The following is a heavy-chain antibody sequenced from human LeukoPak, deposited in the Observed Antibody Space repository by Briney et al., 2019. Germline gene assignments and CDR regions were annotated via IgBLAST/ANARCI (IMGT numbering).Heavy chain of an antibody. Sequence: ASVKVSCKASGYTFTSYGISWVRQAPGKGLEWVSAISGSGGSTYYADSVKGRFTISRDNSKNTLYLQMNSLRAEDTAVYYCAKDGYDGYSYWGQGTLVTVSS. CDR1: GYTFTSYG. V-gene: IGHV3-23*01. D-gene: IGHD5-24*01. CDR2: ISGSGGST. J-gene: IGHJ4*02. CDR3: AKDGYDGYSY.